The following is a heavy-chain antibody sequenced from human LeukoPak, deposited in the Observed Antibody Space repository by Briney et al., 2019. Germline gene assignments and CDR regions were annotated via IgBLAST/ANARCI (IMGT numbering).Heavy chain of an antibody. Sequence: GGSLRLSCAASGFSFSDYWMGWVRQAPGKGLEWVDNIAHDGSEKKYVDSVKGHFTIYRDNAKNTLYLQVNSLRDEDTAVYYCARPSQYSGSYFDSWGQGTLVTVSS. CDR3: ARPSQYSGSYFDS. D-gene: IGHD1-26*01. CDR1: GFSFSDYW. CDR2: IAHDGSEK. V-gene: IGHV3-7*01. J-gene: IGHJ4*02.